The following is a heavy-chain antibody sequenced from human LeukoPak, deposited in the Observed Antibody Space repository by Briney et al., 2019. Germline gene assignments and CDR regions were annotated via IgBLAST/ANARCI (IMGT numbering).Heavy chain of an antibody. CDR1: GGSISSYY. CDR2: IYYSGST. V-gene: IGHV4-59*08. D-gene: IGHD5-12*01. J-gene: IGHJ4*02. Sequence: SETLSLTCTVSGGSISSYYWSWIRQPPGKGLEWIGYIYYSGSTNYNPSLKSRVTISVDTSKNQFSLKLSSVTAADTAVYYCARHLYSGYDSPTFAYWGQGTLVTVSS. CDR3: ARHLYSGYDSPTFAY.